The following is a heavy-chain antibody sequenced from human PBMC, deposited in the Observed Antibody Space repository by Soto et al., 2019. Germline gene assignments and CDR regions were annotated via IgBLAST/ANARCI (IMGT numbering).Heavy chain of an antibody. CDR3: ARDNGYSYGYTLDH. CDR2: IYYSGST. D-gene: IGHD5-18*01. CDR1: GGSISSYY. J-gene: IGHJ4*02. V-gene: IGHV4-59*01. Sequence: QVQLQESGPGLVKPSETLSLTCTVSGGSISSYYWSWIRQPPGKGLEWIGYIYYSGSTNHNPSLKSRVTIXVXTXXNQFSLKLSSVTAADTAVYYCARDNGYSYGYTLDHWGQGTLVTVSS.